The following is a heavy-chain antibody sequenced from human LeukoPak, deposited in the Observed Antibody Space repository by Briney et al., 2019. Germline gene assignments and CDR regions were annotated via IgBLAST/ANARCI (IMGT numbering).Heavy chain of an antibody. V-gene: IGHV4-34*01. Sequence: SETLSLTCAVYGGSFSGYYWSWIRQPPGKGLEWIGEINHSGSTNYNLSLKSRVTISVDTSKNQFSLKLSSVTAADTAVYYCARGTPPPYYFDYWGQGTLVTVSS. J-gene: IGHJ4*02. D-gene: IGHD4-23*01. CDR2: INHSGST. CDR3: ARGTPPPYYFDY. CDR1: GGSFSGYY.